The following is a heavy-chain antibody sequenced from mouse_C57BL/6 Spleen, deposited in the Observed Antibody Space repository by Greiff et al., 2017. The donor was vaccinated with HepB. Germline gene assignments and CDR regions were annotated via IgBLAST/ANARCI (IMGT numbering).Heavy chain of an antibody. Sequence: QVQLQQPGAELVMPGASVKLSCKASGYTFTSYWMHWVKQRPGQGLEWIGEIDPSDSYTNYNQKFKGKSTLTVDKSSSTAYMQLSSLTAEDSAVYYCARLDGSFFDYWGQGTTLTVSS. CDR1: GYTFTSYW. CDR2: IDPSDSYT. D-gene: IGHD2-3*01. V-gene: IGHV1-69*01. J-gene: IGHJ2*01. CDR3: ARLDGSFFDY.